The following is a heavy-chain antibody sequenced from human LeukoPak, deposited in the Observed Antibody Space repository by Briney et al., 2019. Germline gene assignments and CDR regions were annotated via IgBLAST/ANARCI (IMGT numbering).Heavy chain of an antibody. CDR2: ISGSGDST. CDR1: EFTFSSYI. V-gene: IGHV3-23*01. D-gene: IGHD2-2*01. CDR3: AKDEGRCSSTSCYYPFDY. J-gene: IGHJ4*02. Sequence: GGSLRLSCVASEFTFSSYIMSWVRQAPGKGLEWVSGISGSGDSTYYADSVKGRFTISRDNSKNTLYLQMNSLRAEDTAVYYCAKDEGRCSSTSCYYPFDYWGREPWSPSPQ.